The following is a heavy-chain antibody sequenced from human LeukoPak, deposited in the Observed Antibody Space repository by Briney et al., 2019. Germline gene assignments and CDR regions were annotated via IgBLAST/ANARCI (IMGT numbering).Heavy chain of an antibody. J-gene: IGHJ4*02. V-gene: IGHV1-8*01. Sequence: ASVKVSCKASGYTFTSYDINWVRQATGQGLEWMGWMNPNSGNTGYAQKFQGRVTMTRNTSISTAYMELSSLRSEDTAVYYCARVGGYCSSTSCYRVYYFDYWGQGTLVTVSS. CDR3: ARVGGYCSSTSCYRVYYFDY. CDR1: GYTFTSYD. CDR2: MNPNSGNT. D-gene: IGHD2-2*01.